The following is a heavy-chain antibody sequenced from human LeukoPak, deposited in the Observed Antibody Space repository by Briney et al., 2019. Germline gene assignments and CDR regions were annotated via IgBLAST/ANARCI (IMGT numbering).Heavy chain of an antibody. V-gene: IGHV1-18*01. CDR2: ISAYNGNT. CDR1: GGTFISHV. CDR3: ARDRDSGSPFDY. J-gene: IGHJ4*02. Sequence: GASVKVSCKASGGTFISHVISWVRQAPGQGLEWMGWISAYNGNTNYAQKLQGRVTMSTDTSTSTAYMELRSLRSDDTAVYYCARDRDSGSPFDYWGQGTLVTVSS. D-gene: IGHD1-26*01.